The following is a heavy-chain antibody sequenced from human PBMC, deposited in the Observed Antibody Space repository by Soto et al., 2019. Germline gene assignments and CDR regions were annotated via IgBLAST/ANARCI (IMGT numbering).Heavy chain of an antibody. CDR3: AGDGIAAAGGGY. D-gene: IGHD6-13*01. Sequence: EVQLVESGGGLVKPGGSLRLSCAASGFTFSSYSMNWVRQAPGKGLEWVSSISSSSSYIYYADSVKGRFTISRDNAKNSLYLQMNSLRAEDTAVYYCAGDGIAAAGGGYWGQGTLVTVSS. CDR1: GFTFSSYS. J-gene: IGHJ4*02. V-gene: IGHV3-21*01. CDR2: ISSSSSYI.